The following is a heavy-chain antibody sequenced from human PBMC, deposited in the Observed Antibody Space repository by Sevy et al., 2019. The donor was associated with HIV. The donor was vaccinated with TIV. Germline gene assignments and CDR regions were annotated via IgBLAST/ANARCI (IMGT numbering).Heavy chain of an antibody. V-gene: IGHV3-23*01. CDR2: ISGSGGST. CDR3: AKTRPDFWSGYYAPFDY. Sequence: GGYLRLSCAASGFTFSSYAMSWVRQAPGKGLEWVSAISGSGGSTYYADSVKGRFTISRDNSKNTLYLQMNSLRAEDTAVYYCAKTRPDFWSGYYAPFDYWGQGTLVTVSS. J-gene: IGHJ4*02. D-gene: IGHD3-3*01. CDR1: GFTFSSYA.